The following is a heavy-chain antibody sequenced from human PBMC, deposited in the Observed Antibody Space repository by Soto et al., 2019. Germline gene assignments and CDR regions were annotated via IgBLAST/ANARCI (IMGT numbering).Heavy chain of an antibody. Sequence: PSETLSLTCTVSGGSISSGDYYWSWIRQPPGKGLEWIGYIYYSGSTYYNPSLKSRVTISVDTSKNQFSLKLSSVTAADTAVYYCATLGQDYDSSGYHYYFDYWGQGTLVTVSS. D-gene: IGHD3-22*01. CDR3: ATLGQDYDSSGYHYYFDY. CDR1: GGSISSGDYY. CDR2: IYYSGST. J-gene: IGHJ4*02. V-gene: IGHV4-30-4*01.